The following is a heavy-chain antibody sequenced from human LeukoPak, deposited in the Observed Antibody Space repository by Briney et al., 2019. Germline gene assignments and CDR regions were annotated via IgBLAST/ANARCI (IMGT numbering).Heavy chain of an antibody. V-gene: IGHV3-23*01. D-gene: IGHD2-21*02. CDR3: AKVATKVVTASYFDY. CDR1: GFTFSSYA. J-gene: IGHJ4*02. Sequence: GGSLRLSCAASGFTFSSYAMSWVRQAPGKRLEWVSAISGSGGSTYYADSVKGRFTISRDNSKNTLYLQMNSLRAEDTAVYYCAKVATKVVTASYFDYWGQGTLVTVSS. CDR2: ISGSGGST.